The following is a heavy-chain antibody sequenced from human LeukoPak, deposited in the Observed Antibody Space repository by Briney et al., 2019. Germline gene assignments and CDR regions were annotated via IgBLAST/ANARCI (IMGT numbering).Heavy chain of an antibody. D-gene: IGHD3-3*01. CDR2: ISGSGGST. CDR1: GFTFSSYA. J-gene: IGHJ4*02. Sequence: GGSLRLSCAASGFTFSSYAMSWVRQAPGKGLEWVSAISGSGGSTYYADSVKGRFTISRDNSKNTLYLQMNSLRAEDTAVYYCAKGRSDFWSGYSNFDYWGQGTLVTVSS. CDR3: AKGRSDFWSGYSNFDY. V-gene: IGHV3-23*01.